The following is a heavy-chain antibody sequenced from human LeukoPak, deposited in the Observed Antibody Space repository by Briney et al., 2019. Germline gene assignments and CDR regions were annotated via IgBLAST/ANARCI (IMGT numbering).Heavy chain of an antibody. CDR2: IYHSGST. D-gene: IGHD6-13*01. CDR3: ARFRSISAAFDY. CDR1: GGSISSSNW. J-gene: IGHJ4*02. V-gene: IGHV4-4*02. Sequence: PSGTLSLTCAVSGGSISSSNWWSWVRQPPGKGLEWIGEIYHSGSTNYNPSLKSRVTMSLDTSKNQFSLKLSSVTAADTAVYYCARFRSISAAFDYWGQGTLVTVSS.